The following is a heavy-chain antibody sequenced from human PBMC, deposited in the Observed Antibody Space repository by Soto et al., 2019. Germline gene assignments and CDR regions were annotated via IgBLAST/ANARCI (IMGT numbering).Heavy chain of an antibody. CDR2: IYYSGST. V-gene: IGHV4-31*03. CDR3: ARDSDEYSSSSWFDP. Sequence: PSETLSLTCTVSGGSISSGGYYWSWLRQHPGKGLEWIGYIYYSGSTYYNPSLKSRVTISVDTSKNQFPLKLISVTAADTAVYYCARDSDEYSSSSWFDPWGQGTLVTVSS. D-gene: IGHD6-6*01. CDR1: GGSISSGGYY. J-gene: IGHJ5*02.